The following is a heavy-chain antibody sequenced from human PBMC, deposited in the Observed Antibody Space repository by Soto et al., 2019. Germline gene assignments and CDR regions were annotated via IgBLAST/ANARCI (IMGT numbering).Heavy chain of an antibody. J-gene: IGHJ5*02. D-gene: IGHD2-21*01. CDR1: GFTFSTYS. CDR3: ARGLLASRPNWFDP. Sequence: AGGSLRLSCAASGFTFSTYSMNWVRQAPGKGLEWVSSISTTSSNIYYADSVKGRFTISRDNAKNSLYLQMNSLRAEDTAVYYCARGLLASRPNWFDPWGQGTLVTVSS. CDR2: ISTTSSNI. V-gene: IGHV3-21*01.